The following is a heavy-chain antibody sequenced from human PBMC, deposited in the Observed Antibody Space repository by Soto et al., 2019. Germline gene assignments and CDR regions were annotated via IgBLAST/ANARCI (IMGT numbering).Heavy chain of an antibody. D-gene: IGHD6-19*01. J-gene: IGHJ3*01. Sequence: ESGGGVVQPGTSLRLSCVTSGFSLSSYGMHWVRQAPGKGPEWLATISYSGDYQYYEDSVRGRFAISRDNSQSTVYLQLNSVKVEDTAVYYCAKDRGHIAVTTIMGGADFQVWGQGTMVTVS. CDR2: ISYSGDYQ. CDR1: GFSLSSYG. V-gene: IGHV3-30*18. CDR3: AKDRGHIAVTTIMGGADFQV.